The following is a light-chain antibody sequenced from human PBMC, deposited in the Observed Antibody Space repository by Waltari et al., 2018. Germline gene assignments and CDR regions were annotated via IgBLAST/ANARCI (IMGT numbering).Light chain of an antibody. CDR3: CSFASPNTVI. Sequence: QSALTQPASVSGSPGQSLTLSCSGTISDFGGYQLVYWYQQHPGRAPKLLVYEGSQRPSGVSSRFSGAKSGNTASLTISGLQAEDEANYYCCSFASPNTVIFGGGTKLTVL. CDR1: ISDFGGYQL. CDR2: EGS. J-gene: IGLJ2*01. V-gene: IGLV2-23*01.